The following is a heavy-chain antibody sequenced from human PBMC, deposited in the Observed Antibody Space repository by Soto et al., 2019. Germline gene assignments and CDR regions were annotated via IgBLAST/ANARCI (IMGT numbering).Heavy chain of an antibody. J-gene: IGHJ6*02. V-gene: IGHV5-51*01. CDR3: ARVRTNIAAPSYSYGLEA. D-gene: IGHD6-13*01. CDR1: GYSFASYW. CDR2: IYPGDFDT. Sequence: GESLKISCKGSGYSFASYWIACVRQMPGRGLEWMGIIYPGDFDTRYSPSFQGQVTISVDKSISTAYLQWSSLKASDTAMYYCARVRTNIAAPSYSYGLEAWGQGTTLTVSS.